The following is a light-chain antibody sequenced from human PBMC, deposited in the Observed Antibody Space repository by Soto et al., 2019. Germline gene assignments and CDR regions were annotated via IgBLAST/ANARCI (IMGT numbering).Light chain of an antibody. CDR3: QQYHSSPLGFT. Sequence: IVLTQSPGTLSLFPGDRATLSCRASQSVSSTYFAWYRQKPGQPPRLLIYGASNRATSVPDRFSGSESGLDFTLTISRLEPEYFAVYYCQQYHSSPLGFTFGPGTTVEIK. CDR2: GAS. V-gene: IGKV3-20*01. J-gene: IGKJ3*01. CDR1: QSVSSTY.